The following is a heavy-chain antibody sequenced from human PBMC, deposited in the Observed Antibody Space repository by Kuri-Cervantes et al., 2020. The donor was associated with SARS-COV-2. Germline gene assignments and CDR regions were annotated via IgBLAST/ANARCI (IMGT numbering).Heavy chain of an antibody. CDR2: INPDGSYT. Sequence: GGSLRLSCAASGFTFSGHWIHWVRQAPGKGLVWVSRINPDGSYTNNADSVKGRFTLSRDNAKNMLFLQMNSLRAEDTAEYYCATPMGVGALDAFDIWGQGTMVTVSS. J-gene: IGHJ3*02. D-gene: IGHD1-26*01. V-gene: IGHV3-74*01. CDR1: GFTFSGHW. CDR3: ATPMGVGALDAFDI.